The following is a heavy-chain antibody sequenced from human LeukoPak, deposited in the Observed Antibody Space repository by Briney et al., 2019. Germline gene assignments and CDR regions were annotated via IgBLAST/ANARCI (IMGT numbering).Heavy chain of an antibody. J-gene: IGHJ4*02. D-gene: IGHD5-12*01. CDR2: ISAYNGNT. Sequence: ASVKVSCKASGYTFTNYAISWVRQAPGQGLEWVGWISAYNGNTNYAQKLQGRVTMTTDTSTSTAYMDLRSLRSDDTAVYYCARVRNSGFRYVYSWGQGTLVTVSS. CDR1: GYTFTNYA. CDR3: ARVRNSGFRYVYS. V-gene: IGHV1-18*01.